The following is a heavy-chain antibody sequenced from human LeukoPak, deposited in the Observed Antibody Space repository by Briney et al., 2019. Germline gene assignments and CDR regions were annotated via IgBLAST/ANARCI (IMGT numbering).Heavy chain of an antibody. CDR2: IIPIFGTA. CDR3: GLSGNDAFDI. Sequence: ASVKVSCKASGGTFSSYAISWVRQAPGQGLEWMGGIIPIFGTANYAQKFQGRVMITADESTSTAYMELSSLRSEDTAVYYCGLSGNDAFDIWGQGTMVTVSS. D-gene: IGHD6-19*01. J-gene: IGHJ3*02. CDR1: GGTFSSYA. V-gene: IGHV1-69*13.